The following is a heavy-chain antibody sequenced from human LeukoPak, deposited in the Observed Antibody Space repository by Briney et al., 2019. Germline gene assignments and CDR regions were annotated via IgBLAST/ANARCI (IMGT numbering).Heavy chain of an antibody. V-gene: IGHV4-4*07. CDR1: GGSISSYY. J-gene: IGHJ3*02. CDR2: IYTSGST. CDR3: AIPYYDSSGYYYGDAFDI. Sequence: SETLCLTCTVSGGSISSYYWSWIRQPAGKGLEWIGRIYTSGSTNYNPSLKSRVTMSVDTSKNQFSLKLSSVTAADTAVYYCAIPYYDSSGYYYGDAFDIWGQGTMVTVSS. D-gene: IGHD3-22*01.